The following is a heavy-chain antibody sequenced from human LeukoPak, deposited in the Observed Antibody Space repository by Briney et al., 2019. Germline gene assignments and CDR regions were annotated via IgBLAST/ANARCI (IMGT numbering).Heavy chain of an antibody. Sequence: PGGSLRLSCAASGFTFSSYGMHWVRQAPGKGLEWVAFILYDGSNKDYADSVKGRFTISRENSKNTLYLQMNSLRAEDTAVYYCAKEGVRGYSYGYGTRNKWFDPWGQGTLVTVSS. CDR3: AKEGVRGYSYGYGTRNKWFDP. CDR1: GFTFSSYG. D-gene: IGHD5-18*01. V-gene: IGHV3-30*18. J-gene: IGHJ5*02. CDR2: ILYDGSNK.